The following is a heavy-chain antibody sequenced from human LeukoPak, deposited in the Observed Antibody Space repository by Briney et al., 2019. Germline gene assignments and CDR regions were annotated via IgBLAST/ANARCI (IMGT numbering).Heavy chain of an antibody. D-gene: IGHD2-8*02. V-gene: IGHV1-24*01. CDR1: GYIFTELS. Sequence: ASVKVSCKVSGYIFTELSVHWVRQAPGKGLEWMGGFDPEDGETIYAQKFQGRVTMTEDTSTDTAYMELSSLRSEDTAVYYCATDLLVYGEDWFDPWGQGTLVTVSS. CDR2: FDPEDGET. CDR3: ATDLLVYGEDWFDP. J-gene: IGHJ5*02.